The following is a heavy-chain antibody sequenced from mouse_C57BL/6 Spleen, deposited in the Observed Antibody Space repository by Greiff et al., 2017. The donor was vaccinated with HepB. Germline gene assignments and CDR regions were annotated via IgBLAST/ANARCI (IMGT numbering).Heavy chain of an antibody. J-gene: IGHJ3*01. CDR1: GYAFSSYW. CDR2: IYPGDGDT. CDR3: ARSGFITTVVDPFAY. D-gene: IGHD1-1*01. V-gene: IGHV1-80*01. Sequence: VKLQESGAELVKPGASVKISCKASGYAFSSYWMNWVKQRPGKGLEWIGQIYPGDGDTNYNGKFKGKATLTADKSSSTAYMQLSSLTSEDSAVYFCARSGFITTVVDPFAYWGQGTLVTVSA.